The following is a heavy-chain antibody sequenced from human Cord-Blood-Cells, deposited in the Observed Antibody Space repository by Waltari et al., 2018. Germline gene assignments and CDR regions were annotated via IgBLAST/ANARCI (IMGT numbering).Heavy chain of an antibody. CDR3: AREEGIAASNWFDP. CDR2: IWYDGSNK. J-gene: IGHJ5*02. CDR1: GFTFRCYG. Sequence: QVQLVESGGGVVQPGRSLRPSCAAAGFTFRCYGVHWVGQAPGKGLEWVAVIWYDGSNKYYADSVKGRFTISRDNSKNTLYLQMNSLRAEDTAVYYCAREEGIAASNWFDPWGQGTLVTVSS. D-gene: IGHD6-13*01. V-gene: IGHV3-33*01.